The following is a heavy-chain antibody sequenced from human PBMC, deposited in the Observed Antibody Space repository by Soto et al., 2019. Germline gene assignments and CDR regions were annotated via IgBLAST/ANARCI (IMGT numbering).Heavy chain of an antibody. D-gene: IGHD6-13*01. V-gene: IGHV3-30*18. CDR2: ISYDGSNK. Sequence: GGSLRLSCAASGFTFSSYGMHWVRQAPGKGLEWVAVISYDGSNKYYADSVKGRFTISRDNSKNTLYLQMNSLRAEDTAVYYCAKEVALVLPYYYYGMDVWGQGTTVTVSS. J-gene: IGHJ6*02. CDR3: AKEVALVLPYYYYGMDV. CDR1: GFTFSSYG.